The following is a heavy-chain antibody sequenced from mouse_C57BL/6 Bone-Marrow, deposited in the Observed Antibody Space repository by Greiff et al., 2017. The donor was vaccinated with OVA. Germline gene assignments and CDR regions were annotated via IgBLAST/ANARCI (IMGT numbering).Heavy chain of an antibody. CDR1: YFAFMASA. CDR3: ARRGYDYDDYAMDY. J-gene: IGHJ4*01. D-gene: IGHD2-4*01. CDR2: FTIYSDAT. Sequence: LVESGAELVRPGSSVKLSCKDSYFAFMASAMHWVKQRPGHGLEWIGSFTIYSDATEYSENFKGKATLTANTSSSTAYMELSSLTSEDSAVYYCARRGYDYDDYAMDYWGQGTSVTVSS. V-gene: IGHV1-49*01.